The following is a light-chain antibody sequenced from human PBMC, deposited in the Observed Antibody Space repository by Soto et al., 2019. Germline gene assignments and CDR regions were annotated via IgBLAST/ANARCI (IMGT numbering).Light chain of an antibody. CDR1: QSIGTY. Sequence: EIVLTQSPATLSLSPGDRATLSCRASQSIGTYLAWYQQKPGQAPSLRIYDASNMATGIPARFSCSGSGTDFTLTFSSLEPEDFAVYFGQHRSNSSPTWTFGKGTKVEIK. CDR3: QHRSNSSPTWT. V-gene: IGKV3-11*01. J-gene: IGKJ1*01. CDR2: DAS.